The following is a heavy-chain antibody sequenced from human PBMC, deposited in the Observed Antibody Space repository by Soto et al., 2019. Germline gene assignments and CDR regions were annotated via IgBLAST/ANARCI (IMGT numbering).Heavy chain of an antibody. Sequence: LTLSSTASELSVKSKYMSWFPQSPGKGLEWVFVIYGGGTRYYAESVKGRFIISSDNSKSTVYLQMNSLRAEDTGIYYCATSPADRGWFSYFGYCGQGTLVTVSS. V-gene: IGHV3-66*01. CDR2: IYGGGTR. D-gene: IGHD3-10*01. CDR3: ATSPADRGWFSYFGY. CDR1: ELSVKSKY. J-gene: IGHJ4*02.